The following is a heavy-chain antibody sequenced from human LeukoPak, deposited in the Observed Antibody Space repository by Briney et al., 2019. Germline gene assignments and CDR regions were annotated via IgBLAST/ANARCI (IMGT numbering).Heavy chain of an antibody. J-gene: IGHJ4*02. Sequence: PGGSLRPSCAASGFTFSSYAMHWVRQAPGKGLEWVAVISYDGSNKYYADSVKGRFTISRDNSKNTLYLQMNSLRAEDTAVYYCARDTTQYYYDSSGYSSYFDYWGQGTLVTVSS. CDR1: GFTFSSYA. CDR2: ISYDGSNK. V-gene: IGHV3-30-3*01. CDR3: ARDTTQYYYDSSGYSSYFDY. D-gene: IGHD3-22*01.